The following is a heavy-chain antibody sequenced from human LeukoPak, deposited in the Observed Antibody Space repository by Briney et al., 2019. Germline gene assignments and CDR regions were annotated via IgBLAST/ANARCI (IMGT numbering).Heavy chain of an antibody. Sequence: SETLSLTCTVSGGSISSSSYYWGWIRQPPGKGLEWIGSIYYSGSTYYNPSLKSRVTISVDTSKNQFSLKLSSVTAADTAVYYCARTSLQYYFDYWGQGTLVTVSS. CDR2: IYYSGST. CDR3: ARTSLQYYFDY. CDR1: GGSISSSSYY. J-gene: IGHJ4*02. D-gene: IGHD4-11*01. V-gene: IGHV4-39*07.